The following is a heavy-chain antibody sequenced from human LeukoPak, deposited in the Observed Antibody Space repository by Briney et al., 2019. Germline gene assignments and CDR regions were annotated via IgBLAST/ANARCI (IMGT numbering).Heavy chain of an antibody. V-gene: IGHV3-23*01. J-gene: IGHJ4*02. CDR2: VSGSGTTT. D-gene: IGHD3-16*01. CDR1: GFTFGNYA. CDR3: ARDRGSYVDY. Sequence: GGSLRLSCAASGFTFGNYAMSWVRQAPGKGLECVSGVSGSGTTTYYADSVKGRFTISRDNAKNTLYLQMNSLRVEDTAVYYCARDRGSYVDYWGQGTLVTVSS.